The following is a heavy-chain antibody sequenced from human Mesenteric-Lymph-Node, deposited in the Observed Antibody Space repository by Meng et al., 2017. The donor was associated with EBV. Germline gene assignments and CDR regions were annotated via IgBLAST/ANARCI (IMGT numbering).Heavy chain of an antibody. CDR1: GGSVSSDNYY. V-gene: IGHV4-61*03. CDR2: RYHSGYT. D-gene: IGHD3-10*01. CDR3: ARFQLLSFGEQT. Sequence: QGQLEDSGPGLGKPSETLSLTCTVSGGSVSSDNYYWSWMRQPPGKRLEWIGSRYHSGYTDYNPSLKSRVTISLDTSKNHLSLKLASVTAADTAVYYCARFQLLSFGEQTWSQGSLVTVSS. J-gene: IGHJ5*02.